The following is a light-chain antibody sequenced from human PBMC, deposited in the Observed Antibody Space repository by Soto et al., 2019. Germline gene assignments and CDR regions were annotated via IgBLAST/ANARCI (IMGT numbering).Light chain of an antibody. Sequence: QSALSQPASVSGSPGQSITISCTGTSSDVGSQNLVSWYQHHPGKAPKLMIYEVSNRPSVFSNRFSGSKSGNTASLTISGLQAEDESDYYSSSYTTSTTYVFGTGTKLTVL. V-gene: IGLV2-14*02. CDR1: SSDVGSQNL. J-gene: IGLJ1*01. CDR3: SSYTTSTTYV. CDR2: EVS.